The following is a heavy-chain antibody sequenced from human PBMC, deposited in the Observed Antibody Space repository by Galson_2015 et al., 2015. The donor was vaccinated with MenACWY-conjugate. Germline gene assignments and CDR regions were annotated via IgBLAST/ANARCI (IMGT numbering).Heavy chain of an antibody. Sequence: SLRLSCAASGFTFSRYWMHWVRQSPGKGLVWVSRINSDGSAADYADSVKGRFTISRDNAKNTLYLQMNSLRAEDTAVYYCATYCSSPSCYANGAYWGQGPLVTVSS. D-gene: IGHD2-2*01. CDR3: ATYCSSPSCYANGAY. CDR1: GFTFSRYW. V-gene: IGHV3-74*01. CDR2: INSDGSAA. J-gene: IGHJ4*02.